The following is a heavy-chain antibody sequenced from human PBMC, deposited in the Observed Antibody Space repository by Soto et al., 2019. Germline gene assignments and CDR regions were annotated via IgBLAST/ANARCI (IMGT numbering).Heavy chain of an antibody. V-gene: IGHV3-30*18. CDR2: ISYDGSNK. CDR1: GFTFSSYG. D-gene: IGHD2-2*01. CDR3: AKDRCGTSCYLFDY. Sequence: PGGSLRLSCAASGFTFSSYGMHWVRQAPGKGLEWVAVISYDGSNKYYADSVKGRFTISRDNSKNTLYLQMNSLRAEDTAVYYCAKDRCGTSCYLFDYWGQGTLVPVSS. J-gene: IGHJ4*02.